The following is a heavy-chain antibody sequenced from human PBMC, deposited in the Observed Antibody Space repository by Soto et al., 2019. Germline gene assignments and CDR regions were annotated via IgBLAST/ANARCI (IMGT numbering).Heavy chain of an antibody. Sequence: PGGSLRLACAASGFTFSSYSMNWVRQAPGKGLEWVSSISSSSSYIYYADSVKGRFTISRDNAKNSLYLQMNSLRAEDTAVYYCARFAEGIAAAGIRGADYWGQGTLVTVSP. D-gene: IGHD6-13*01. CDR2: ISSSSSYI. CDR3: ARFAEGIAAAGIRGADY. V-gene: IGHV3-21*01. CDR1: GFTFSSYS. J-gene: IGHJ4*02.